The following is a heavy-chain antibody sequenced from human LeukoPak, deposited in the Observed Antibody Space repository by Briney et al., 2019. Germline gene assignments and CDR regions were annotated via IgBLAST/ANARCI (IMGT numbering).Heavy chain of an antibody. CDR2: IIPILGIA. J-gene: IGHJ5*02. CDR3: ARGVASAGTVNGWFDP. D-gene: IGHD6-13*01. CDR1: GGTFSSYA. Sequence: SVKVSCKASGGTFSSYAISWVRQAPGQGLEWMGRIIPILGIANYAQKFQGRVTITADKSTSTAYMELSSLRSEDTAVYYRARGVASAGTVNGWFDPWGQGTLVTVSS. V-gene: IGHV1-69*04.